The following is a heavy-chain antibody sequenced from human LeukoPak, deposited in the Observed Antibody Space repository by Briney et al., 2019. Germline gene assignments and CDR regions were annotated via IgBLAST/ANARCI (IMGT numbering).Heavy chain of an antibody. D-gene: IGHD2-15*01. V-gene: IGHV1-2*02. CDR1: GYTFTGYY. CDR3: ARDLEGSLLYYYYYMDV. CDR2: INPNSGGT. J-gene: IGHJ6*03. Sequence: ASVKVSCKASGYTFTGYYMHWVRQAPGQGLEWMGWINPNSGGTNYAQKFQGRVTMTRDTSISTAYMELSRLRSDDTAVYYCARDLEGSLLYYYYYMDVWGKGTTVTVSS.